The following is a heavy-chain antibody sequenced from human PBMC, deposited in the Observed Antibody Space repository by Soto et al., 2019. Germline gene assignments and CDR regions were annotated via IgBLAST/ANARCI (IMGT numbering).Heavy chain of an antibody. J-gene: IGHJ4*02. V-gene: IGHV3-23*01. D-gene: IGHD3-3*01. CDR1: GFPFGSHA. Sequence: GGSLRLSCAASGFPFGSHAMSWVRQTPGKGLGWVSLVSGNGGTTNYADSVKGRFTISRDNSQKTLYLQMNSLRAEDTAIYYCAKGKAHTLFGVDTLFDYWGQGTLVTVSS. CDR3: AKGKAHTLFGVDTLFDY. CDR2: VSGNGGTT.